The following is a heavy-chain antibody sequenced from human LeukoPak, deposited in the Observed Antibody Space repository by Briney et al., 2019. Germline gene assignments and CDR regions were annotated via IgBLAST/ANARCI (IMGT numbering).Heavy chain of an antibody. V-gene: IGHV3-48*03. CDR2: ISSSGSTI. CDR3: ARDWDLYGMDV. CDR1: GVTFSSYE. Sequence: PGGSLRLSCAASGVTFSSYEMNWVRQAPGKGLEWVSYISSSGSTIYYADSVKGRFTISRDNAKNSLYLQMNSLRAEDTAVYYCARDWDLYGMDVWGQGTTVTVSS. D-gene: IGHD1-26*01. J-gene: IGHJ6*02.